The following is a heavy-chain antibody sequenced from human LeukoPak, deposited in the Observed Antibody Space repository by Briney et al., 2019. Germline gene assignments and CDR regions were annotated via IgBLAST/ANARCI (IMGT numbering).Heavy chain of an antibody. J-gene: IGHJ6*03. CDR2: IHSDGSTA. CDR1: GFNFRDYW. D-gene: IGHD6-19*01. Sequence: PGGSLRLACVASGFNFRDYWMYWVRQVPGKGLEWVSRIHSDGSTAGYADSVQGRLTISRDNSKNTLYLQMNSLRAEDTAVYYCAKDHTRGWYSYYYMDVWGKGTTVTISS. V-gene: IGHV3-74*01. CDR3: AKDHTRGWYSYYYMDV.